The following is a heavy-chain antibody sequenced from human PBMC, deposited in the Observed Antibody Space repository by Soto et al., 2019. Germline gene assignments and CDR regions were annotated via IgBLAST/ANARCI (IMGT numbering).Heavy chain of an antibody. D-gene: IGHD2-21*02. J-gene: IGHJ5*02. V-gene: IGHV3-15*01. CDR3: TTEVPYCGGHCYLNWFDP. Sequence: SGGSLRLSCAASGFTFSNALMSWVRQAPGKGLEWVGRIKSKTDGGTTDYAAPVKGRFTISRDDSKNTLYLQMNSLKTEDTAVYYCTTEVPYCGGHCYLNWFDPWGQGTLVTV. CDR1: GFTFSNAL. CDR2: IKSKTDGGTT.